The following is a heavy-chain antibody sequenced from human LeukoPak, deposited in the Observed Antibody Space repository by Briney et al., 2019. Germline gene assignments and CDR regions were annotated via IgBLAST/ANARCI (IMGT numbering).Heavy chain of an antibody. D-gene: IGHD2-21*02. V-gene: IGHV3-53*01. CDR2: IYSGGST. CDR1: GFTVSSNY. Sequence: GGSLRLSCAASGFTVSSNYMSWVRQAPGKGLEWVSVIYSGGSTHYADSVKGRFTISRDNSKNTLYLQMNSLRAEDTAVYYCARGPCGGDCYSGDYWGQGTLVTVSS. J-gene: IGHJ4*02. CDR3: ARGPCGGDCYSGDY.